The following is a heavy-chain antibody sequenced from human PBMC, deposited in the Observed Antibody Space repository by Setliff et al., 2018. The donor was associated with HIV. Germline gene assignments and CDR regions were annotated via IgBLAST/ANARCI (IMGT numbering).Heavy chain of an antibody. V-gene: IGHV4-61*09. CDR2: IYTSGST. J-gene: IGHJ5*02. CDR3: ARGSGDYWSGYYLRWFDP. CDR1: GGSISSGSYY. D-gene: IGHD3-3*01. Sequence: SETLSLTCTVSGGSISSGSYYWSWIRQPAGKGLAWIGHIYTSGSTNYNPSLKSRVTISVYTSRNQFSLKLSSVTAADTAVYYCARGSGDYWSGYYLRWFDPWGQGTLVTVSS.